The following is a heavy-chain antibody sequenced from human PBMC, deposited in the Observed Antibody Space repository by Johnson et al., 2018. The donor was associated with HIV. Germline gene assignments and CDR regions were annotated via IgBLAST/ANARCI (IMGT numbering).Heavy chain of an antibody. CDR2: ISYDGSTK. V-gene: IGHV3-30-3*01. D-gene: IGHD3-10*02. Sequence: QVQLVESGGGLVQPGGSLRLSCAASGFTFSSYAMHWVRQAPGKGLEWVAVISYDGSTKYYADSVKGRFTISRDNAKNSLYLQMNSLRAEDTAVYYCAREEKMLTYAFDIWGQGTMVTVSS. CDR1: GFTFSSYA. J-gene: IGHJ3*02. CDR3: AREEKMLTYAFDI.